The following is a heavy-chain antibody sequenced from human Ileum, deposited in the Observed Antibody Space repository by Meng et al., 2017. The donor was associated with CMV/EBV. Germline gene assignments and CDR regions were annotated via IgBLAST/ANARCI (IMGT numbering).Heavy chain of an antibody. CDR2: IRNKVDSYTT. D-gene: IGHD3-16*01. CDR3: ARAVGD. CDR1: ACTFSDHY. J-gene: IGHJ4*02. V-gene: IGHV3-72*01. Sequence: LMLSCAASACTFSDHYMHWVRQAPGKGLEWVGRIRNKVDSYTTEYAASVKGRFTISRDDSKNSLYLQMNSLKTEDTAVYYCARAVGDWGQGTLVTVSS.